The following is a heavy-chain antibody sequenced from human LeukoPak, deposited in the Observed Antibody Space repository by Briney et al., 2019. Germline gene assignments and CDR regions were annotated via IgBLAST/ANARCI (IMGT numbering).Heavy chain of an antibody. D-gene: IGHD6-13*01. Sequence: GGSLRLSCAASGFTFSSYSMNWVRQAPGKGLEWVSSISSGNTYIYYADSEKGRFTISRDNAKNSLYLQMNSLRAEDTAVYYCARWAQYSTSWYCDYWGQGTLVTVSS. CDR2: ISSGNTYI. CDR3: ARWAQYSTSWYCDY. J-gene: IGHJ4*02. CDR1: GFTFSSYS. V-gene: IGHV3-21*01.